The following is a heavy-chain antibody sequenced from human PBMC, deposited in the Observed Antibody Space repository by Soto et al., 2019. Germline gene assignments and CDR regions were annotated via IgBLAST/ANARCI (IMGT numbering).Heavy chain of an antibody. CDR2: IYYSGST. Sequence: SETLSLTCTVSGGSISSSSYYWGWIRQPPGKGLEWIGSIYYSGSTYYNPSLKSRVTISVDTSKNQFSLKLSSVTAAGTAVYYCAAITIFGVVSLDYWGQGTLVTVSS. V-gene: IGHV4-39*07. J-gene: IGHJ4*02. D-gene: IGHD3-3*01. CDR3: AAITIFGVVSLDY. CDR1: GGSISSSSYY.